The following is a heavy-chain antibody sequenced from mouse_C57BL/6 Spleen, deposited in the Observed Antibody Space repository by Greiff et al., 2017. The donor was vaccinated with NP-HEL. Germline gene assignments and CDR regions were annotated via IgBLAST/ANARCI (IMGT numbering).Heavy chain of an antibody. CDR3: AREDYYGSSPYFDY. CDR2: INPNNGGT. CDR1: GYTFTDYN. D-gene: IGHD1-1*01. Sequence: VQLQQSGPELVKPGASVKIPCKASGYTFTDYNMDWVKQSHGKSLEWIGDINPNNGGTIYNQKFKGKATLTVDKSSSTAYMELRSLTSEDTAVYYCAREDYYGSSPYFDYWGQGTTLTVSS. J-gene: IGHJ2*01. V-gene: IGHV1-18*01.